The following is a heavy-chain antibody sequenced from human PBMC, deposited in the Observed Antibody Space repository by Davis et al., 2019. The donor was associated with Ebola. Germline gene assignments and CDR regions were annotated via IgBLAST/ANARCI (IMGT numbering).Heavy chain of an antibody. Sequence: GESLKISCAASGFTFSSYAMSWVRQAPGKGLEWVSAFSGSGGTTYYAGSVKGRFTVSRDNSKKTMYLQMNSLRAEDTAVYYCVKDSSNIWFDIWGQGTLVTVSS. V-gene: IGHV3-23*01. CDR2: FSGSGGTT. D-gene: IGHD2/OR15-2a*01. J-gene: IGHJ3*02. CDR3: VKDSSNIWFDI. CDR1: GFTFSSYA.